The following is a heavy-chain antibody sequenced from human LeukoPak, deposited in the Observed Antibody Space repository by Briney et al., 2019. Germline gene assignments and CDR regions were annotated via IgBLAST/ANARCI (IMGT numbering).Heavy chain of an antibody. J-gene: IGHJ3*02. CDR2: IMPVFRTA. V-gene: IGHV1-69*05. D-gene: IGHD3-3*01. Sequence: GASVKVSCKASGYTFTGYYMHWVRQAPGQGLEWMGGIMPVFRTADYAQGFQGRLTITTDESTSTAYMELSSLRSDDTAVYYCARGSILAIFAVPAPGAFDIWGQGTLVTVSS. CDR1: GYTFTGYY. CDR3: ARGSILAIFAVPAPGAFDI.